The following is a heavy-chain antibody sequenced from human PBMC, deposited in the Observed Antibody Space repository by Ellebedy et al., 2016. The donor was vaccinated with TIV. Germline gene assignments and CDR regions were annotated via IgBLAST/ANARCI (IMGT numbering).Heavy chain of an antibody. J-gene: IGHJ6*02. CDR1: GFTFSDHY. CDR2: ISDSSTTR. V-gene: IGHV3-48*02. Sequence: GGSLRLSCATSGFTFSDHYMNWVRQAPGKGLEWVSYISDSSTTRYYADSVKGRFTISRDNAKNSLYLQMNSLRDEDTAMYYCARDSHGMDVWGQGTTVTVSS. CDR3: ARDSHGMDV.